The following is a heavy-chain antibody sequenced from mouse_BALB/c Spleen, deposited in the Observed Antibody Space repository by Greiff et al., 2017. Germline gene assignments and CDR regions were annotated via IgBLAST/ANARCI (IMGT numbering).Heavy chain of an antibody. J-gene: IGHJ1*01. CDR1: GFTFSDYY. D-gene: IGHD1-1*01. CDR2: ISDGGSYT. V-gene: IGHV5-4*02. Sequence: EVKVVESGGGLVKPGGSLKLSCAASGFTFSDYYMYWVRQTPEKRLEWVATISDGGSYTYYPDSVKGRFTISRDNAKNNLYLQMSSLKSEDTAMYYCARNYGSSYVYWYFDVWGAGTTVTVSS. CDR3: ARNYGSSYVYWYFDV.